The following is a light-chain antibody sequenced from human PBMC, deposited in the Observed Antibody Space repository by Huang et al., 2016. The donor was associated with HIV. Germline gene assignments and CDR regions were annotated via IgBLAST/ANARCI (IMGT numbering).Light chain of an antibody. CDR2: GAS. V-gene: IGKV3-15*01. J-gene: IGKJ2*01. Sequence: EISMTQFPATLYVSPGERVTLSCRASQSVSSNLAWYQQKPGQAPRLLLYGASTRATGIPARFSGSGSGTEFTLTISSLQSEDFAVYYCQQYNNWPPGDTFGQGTKLEIK. CDR3: QQYNNWPPGDT. CDR1: QSVSSN.